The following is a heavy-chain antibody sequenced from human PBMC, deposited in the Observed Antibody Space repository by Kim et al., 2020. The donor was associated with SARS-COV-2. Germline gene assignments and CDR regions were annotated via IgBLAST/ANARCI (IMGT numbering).Heavy chain of an antibody. CDR3: ARIGSTTAYPFDY. Sequence: SETLSLTCTVSGGSISSSSYYWGWIRQPPGKGLEWIGSIYYSGSTYYNPSLKSRVTISVDTSKNQFSLKLSSVTAADTAVYYCARIGSTTAYPFDYWGQGTLVTVSS. CDR1: GGSISSSSYY. D-gene: IGHD5-18*01. CDR2: IYYSGST. V-gene: IGHV4-39*01. J-gene: IGHJ4*02.